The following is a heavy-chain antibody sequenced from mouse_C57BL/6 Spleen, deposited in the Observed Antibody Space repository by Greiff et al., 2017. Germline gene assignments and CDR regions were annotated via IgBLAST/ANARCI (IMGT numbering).Heavy chain of an antibody. CDR2: ISSGSSTI. CDR1: GFTFSDYG. J-gene: IGHJ3*01. V-gene: IGHV5-17*01. D-gene: IGHD2-4*01. CDR3: ARPGDYEWFAY. Sequence: EVQLVESGGGLVKPGGSLKLSCAASGFTFSDYGMHWVRQAPEKGLEWVAYISSGSSTIYYADTVKGRFTISRDNAKNTLFLQMTSLRSEDTAMYYCARPGDYEWFAYWGQGTLVTVSA.